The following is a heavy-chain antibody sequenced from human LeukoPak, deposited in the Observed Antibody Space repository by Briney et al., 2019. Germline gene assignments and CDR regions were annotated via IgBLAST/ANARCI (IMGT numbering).Heavy chain of an antibody. CDR1: GFAFSTYS. D-gene: IGHD2-21*02. CDR3: ARGYCGGDCYLFDY. CDR2: ISSSSSYI. V-gene: IGHV3-21*01. J-gene: IGHJ4*02. Sequence: GGSLRLSCAASGFAFSTYSMNWVRQAPGKGLEWVSSISSSSSYIYYADSVKGRFTISRDNAKNSLYLQMNSLRAEDTAVYYCARGYCGGDCYLFDYWGQGTLVTVSS.